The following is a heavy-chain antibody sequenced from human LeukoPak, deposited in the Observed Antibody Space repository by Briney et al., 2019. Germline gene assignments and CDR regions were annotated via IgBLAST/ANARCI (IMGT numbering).Heavy chain of an antibody. CDR1: GYTSTSYG. V-gene: IGHV1-18*01. CDR3: ARAWPSPDSPGYDY. J-gene: IGHJ4*02. CDR2: ISAYNGNT. D-gene: IGHD3-22*01. Sequence: ASVKVSCKASGYTSTSYGISWVRQAPGQGLEWMGWISAYNGNTNYAQKLQGRVTMTTDTSTSTAYMELRSLRSDDTAVYYCARAWPSPDSPGYDYWGQGTLVTVSS.